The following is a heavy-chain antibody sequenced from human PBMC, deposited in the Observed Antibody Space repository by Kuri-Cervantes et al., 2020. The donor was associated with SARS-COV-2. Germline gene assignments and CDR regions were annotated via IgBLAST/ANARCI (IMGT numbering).Heavy chain of an antibody. J-gene: IGHJ4*02. CDR1: GGSITSSAYY. CDR2: IYHSGST. V-gene: IGHV4-39*01. Sequence: GSLRLSCTVSGGSITSSAYYWGWVRRPPGKGLEWIATIYHSGSTYYNPSLKSRVTISIDTSKNQFSLKLSSVTAADTAVYYCARNSAFSSSWPLDNWGQGTLVTVSS. CDR3: ARNSAFSSSWPLDN. D-gene: IGHD6-13*01.